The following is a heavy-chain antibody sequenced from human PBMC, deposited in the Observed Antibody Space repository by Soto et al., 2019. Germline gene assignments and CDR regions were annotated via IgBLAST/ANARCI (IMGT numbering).Heavy chain of an antibody. CDR3: ARAGIAAALDAFDI. CDR2: ISSSSSYI. Sequence: PGGSLRFSCAASGFTFSSYSMNWVRQAPGKGLEWVSSISSSSSYIYYADSVKGRFTISRDNAKNSLYLQMNSLRAEDTAVYYCARAGIAAALDAFDIWGQGTMVTVSS. V-gene: IGHV3-21*01. CDR1: GFTFSSYS. D-gene: IGHD6-13*01. J-gene: IGHJ3*02.